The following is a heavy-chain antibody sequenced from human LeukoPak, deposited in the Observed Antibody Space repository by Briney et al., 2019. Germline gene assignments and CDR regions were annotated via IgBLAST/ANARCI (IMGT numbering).Heavy chain of an antibody. CDR1: GYTFTSYG. D-gene: IGHD3-22*01. CDR2: ISTYNGNT. V-gene: IGHV1-18*01. CDR3: ARDYYDSSGYLFDY. Sequence: ASVKVSCKASGYTFTSYGISWVRQAPGQGLEWMGWISTYNGNTNYAQKLQGRVTMTTDTSTSTAYMELRSLRSDDTAVYYCARDYYDSSGYLFDYWGQGTLVTVSS. J-gene: IGHJ4*02.